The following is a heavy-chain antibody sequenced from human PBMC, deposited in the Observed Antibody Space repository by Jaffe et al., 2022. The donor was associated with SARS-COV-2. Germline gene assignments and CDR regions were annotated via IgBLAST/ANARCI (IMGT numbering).Heavy chain of an antibody. J-gene: IGHJ6*02. CDR2: IYTSGST. V-gene: IGHV4-61*02. CDR1: GGSISSGSYY. D-gene: IGHD2-15*01. Sequence: QVQLQESGPGLVKPSQTLSLTCTVSGGSISSGSYYWSWIRQPAGKGLEWIGRIYTSGSTNYNPSLKSRVTISVDTSKNQFSLKLSSVTAADTAVYYCARDRYCSGGSCYGGEYYYGMDVWGQGTTVTVSS. CDR3: ARDRYCSGGSCYGGEYYYGMDV.